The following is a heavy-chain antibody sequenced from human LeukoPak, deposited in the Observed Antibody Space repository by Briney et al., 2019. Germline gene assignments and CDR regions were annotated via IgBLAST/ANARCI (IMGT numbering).Heavy chain of an antibody. CDR2: IHPEGNEK. V-gene: IGHV3-7*04. CDR1: GFSFPNFW. J-gene: IGHJ4*02. CDR3: ARGDAFSGDH. Sequence: GGSLRLSCAVSGFSFPNFWMSWVRQAPGRGLEWVANIHPEGNEKYHVESVKGRFTISRDYTKNLLFLQMNGLRVEDTAVYYCARGDAFSGDHWGQGTLVTVSS.